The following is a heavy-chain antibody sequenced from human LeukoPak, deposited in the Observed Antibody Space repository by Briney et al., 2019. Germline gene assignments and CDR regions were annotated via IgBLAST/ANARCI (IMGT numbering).Heavy chain of an antibody. V-gene: IGHV4-59*01. CDR3: AGAYYDSSAPVY. Sequence: PSETLSLTCTVSGGSISSYYWSWVRQPPGKGLEGIGYIYYSGSTNYNPSLESRVTISVDTSKNQFSLKLTSVTAADTAVYYCAGAYYDSSAPVYWGQGTLVTVSS. D-gene: IGHD3-22*01. CDR1: GGSISSYY. CDR2: IYYSGST. J-gene: IGHJ4*02.